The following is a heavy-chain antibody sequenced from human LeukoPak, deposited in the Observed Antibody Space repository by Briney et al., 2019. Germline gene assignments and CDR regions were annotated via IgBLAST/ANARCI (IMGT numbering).Heavy chain of an antibody. CDR2: INPSGGST. D-gene: IGHD3-22*01. CDR3: ARGSWSYYDSSGYTYY. V-gene: IGHV1-46*01. CDR1: GYTFTSYY. Sequence: ASVKVSCKASGYTFTSYYMHWARQAPGQGLEWMGIINPSGGSTSYAQKFQGRVTMTRDTSISTAYMELSRLRSDDTAVYYCARGSWSYYDSSGYTYYWGQGTLVTVSS. J-gene: IGHJ4*02.